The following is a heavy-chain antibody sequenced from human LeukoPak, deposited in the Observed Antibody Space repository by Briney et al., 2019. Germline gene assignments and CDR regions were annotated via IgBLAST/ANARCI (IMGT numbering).Heavy chain of an antibody. CDR1: GFTFSTYW. Sequence: GGSLRLSCAASGFTFSTYWMSWVRQAPGKGLEWVANIKQDGSEKYYVDSVKGRFTISRDNAKNSLYLQMNSLRAEDTAVYYCARETTVIREWYFDLWGRGTLVTAAS. CDR2: IKQDGSEK. V-gene: IGHV3-7*01. CDR3: ARETTVIREWYFDL. D-gene: IGHD4-17*01. J-gene: IGHJ2*01.